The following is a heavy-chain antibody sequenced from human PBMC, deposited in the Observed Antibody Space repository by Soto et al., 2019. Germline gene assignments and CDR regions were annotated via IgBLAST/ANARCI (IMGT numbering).Heavy chain of an antibody. CDR3: ARLQYTVVTALDI. CDR2: IYHTVNT. CDR1: GVFIDSHF. Sequence: EILSLTCSVSGVFIDSHFWSWIRQAPGKGPELVGYIYHTVNTNYNPALKSRVTISMDTSENQLSLQLSSVTAADTAVYYCARLQYTVVTALDIWGQGTMVTV. D-gene: IGHD2-15*01. J-gene: IGHJ3*02. V-gene: IGHV4-59*11.